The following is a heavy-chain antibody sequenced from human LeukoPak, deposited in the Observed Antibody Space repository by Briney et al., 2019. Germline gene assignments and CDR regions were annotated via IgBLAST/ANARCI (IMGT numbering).Heavy chain of an antibody. CDR1: GGSISSSSYY. CDR2: IYYSGST. J-gene: IGHJ4*02. V-gene: IGHV4-39*01. D-gene: IGHD7-27*01. Sequence: SETLSLTRTVSGGSISSSSYYWGWIRQPPGKGLEWIGSIYYSGSTYYNPSLKSRVTISVDTSKNQFSLKLSSVTAADTAVYYCACYPGEVGYWGQGTLVTVSS. CDR3: ACYPGEVGY.